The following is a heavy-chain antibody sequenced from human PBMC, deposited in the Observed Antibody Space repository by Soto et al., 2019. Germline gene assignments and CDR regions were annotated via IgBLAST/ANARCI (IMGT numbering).Heavy chain of an antibody. J-gene: IGHJ6*02. Sequence: ALVKVSCKASGYTFTSYYMHWVRQAPGQGLEWMGIINPSGGSTSYAQKFQGRVTMTRDTSTSTVYMELSSLRSEDTAVYYCARDRANGDYGGGSGYYGMDVWGQGTTVTVSS. D-gene: IGHD4-17*01. V-gene: IGHV1-46*01. CDR1: GYTFTSYY. CDR2: INPSGGST. CDR3: ARDRANGDYGGGSGYYGMDV.